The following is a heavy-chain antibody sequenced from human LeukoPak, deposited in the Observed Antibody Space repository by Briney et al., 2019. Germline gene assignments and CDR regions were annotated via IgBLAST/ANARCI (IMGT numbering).Heavy chain of an antibody. J-gene: IGHJ5*02. CDR3: ARTVGSGWYADWFDP. CDR1: GFTFSSYW. Sequence: GGSLRLSCAASGFTFSSYWMSWVRQAPGKGLEWVANIKQDGSEKYYVDSVKGRFTISRDNAKNSLYLQMNSLRAEDTAVYYCARTVGSGWYADWFDPWGQGTLVTVSS. V-gene: IGHV3-7*03. D-gene: IGHD6-19*01. CDR2: IKQDGSEK.